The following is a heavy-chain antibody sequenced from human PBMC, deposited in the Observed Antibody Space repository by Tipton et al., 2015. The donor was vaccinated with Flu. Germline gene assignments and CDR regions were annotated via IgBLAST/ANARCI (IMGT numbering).Heavy chain of an antibody. CDR1: GASISSYY. V-gene: IGHV4-59*12. Sequence: GLVKPSETQSLTCTVSGASISSYYWSWIRQPPGKGLEWIGYIYYSGITNYNPSLKSRVTISVDTSKDQFSLNLSSVTAADTAVYYCARACGSGGNRWFDPWGQGALVTVSS. D-gene: IGHD2-15*01. CDR2: IYYSGIT. J-gene: IGHJ5*02. CDR3: ARACGSGGNRWFDP.